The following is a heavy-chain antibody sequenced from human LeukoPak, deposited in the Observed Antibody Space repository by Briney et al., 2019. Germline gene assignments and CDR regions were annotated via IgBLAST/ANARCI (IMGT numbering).Heavy chain of an antibody. D-gene: IGHD5-12*01. Sequence: GGSLRLSCAASGFTFSNYNMNWVRQAPGKGLEWVSYISSSSSTIYYADSVKGRFTISRDNAKNSLYLQMNSLRAEDTAVYYCARSVYGGYAGDDYWGQGTLVTVSS. CDR3: ARSVYGGYAGDDY. CDR1: GFTFSNYN. V-gene: IGHV3-48*01. CDR2: ISSSSSTI. J-gene: IGHJ4*02.